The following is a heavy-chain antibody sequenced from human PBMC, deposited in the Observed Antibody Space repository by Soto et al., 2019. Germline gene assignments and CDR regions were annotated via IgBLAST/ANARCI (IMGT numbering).Heavy chain of an antibody. V-gene: IGHV3-15*07. CDR3: TTDPVTMIVVVPSSG. J-gene: IGHJ4*02. Sequence: GGPHRLSCAASECKCSDAGSHWVRQTPGKGLEWVGRIKSKTDGGTTDYAAPVKGRFTISRDDSKNTLYLQMNSLKTEDTAVYYCTTDPVTMIVVVPSSGWGQGTLVTVSS. D-gene: IGHD3-22*01. CDR2: IKSKTDGGTT. CDR1: ECKCSDAG.